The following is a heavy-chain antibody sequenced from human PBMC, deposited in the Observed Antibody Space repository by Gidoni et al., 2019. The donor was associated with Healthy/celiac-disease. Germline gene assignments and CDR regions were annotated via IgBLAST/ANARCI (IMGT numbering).Heavy chain of an antibody. CDR2: ISGSGGST. J-gene: IGHJ6*02. Sequence: EVQLLESGGGLVQPGGSLRLSCAASGFTFSSYAMSWVRQAPGKGLEWVSAISGSGGSTYYADSVKGRFTISRDNSKNTLYLQMNSLRAEDTAVYYCAKGISVLLWFGDVNGMDVWGQGTTVTVSS. D-gene: IGHD3-10*01. V-gene: IGHV3-23*01. CDR3: AKGISVLLWFGDVNGMDV. CDR1: GFTFSSYA.